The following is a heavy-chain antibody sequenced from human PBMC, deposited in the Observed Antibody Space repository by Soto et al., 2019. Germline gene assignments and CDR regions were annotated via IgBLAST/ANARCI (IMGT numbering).Heavy chain of an antibody. V-gene: IGHV3-33*01. CDR2: IWYDGSNK. J-gene: IGHJ6*02. D-gene: IGHD3-22*01. Sequence: AGGSLRLSCEASGFTFSSYGMHWVRQAPGKGLEWVAVIWYDGSNKYYADSVKGRFTISRDNSKNTLYLQMNSLRAEDTAVYYCASIGSDYYDSYDYYYGMDVWGQGTTVTVSS. CDR3: ASIGSDYYDSYDYYYGMDV. CDR1: GFTFSSYG.